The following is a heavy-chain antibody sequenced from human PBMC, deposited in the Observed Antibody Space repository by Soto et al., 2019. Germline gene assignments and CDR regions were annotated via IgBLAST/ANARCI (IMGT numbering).Heavy chain of an antibody. CDR1: GFTFSSYA. V-gene: IGHV3-23*01. D-gene: IGHD6-13*01. CDR2: ISGSGGST. CDR3: AYSSTPFDS. J-gene: IGHJ4*02. Sequence: EVQLLESGGGLVQPGGSLRLSCAASGFTFSSYAMSWVRQAPGKGLKWVSAISGSGGSTYYADSVKGRFTISRDNSKNTLSLQMNRLRAEDAAVYYCAYSSTPFDSWGQGTLVTVSS.